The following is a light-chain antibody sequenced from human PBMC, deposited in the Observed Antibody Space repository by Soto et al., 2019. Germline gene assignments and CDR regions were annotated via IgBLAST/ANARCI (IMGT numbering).Light chain of an antibody. J-gene: IGLJ3*02. V-gene: IGLV1-44*01. CDR2: ISN. CDR1: TSNIGSNS. CDR3: AAWDASLNGWV. Sequence: QSVLTQSPSASGTLGQRVTISCSGSTSNIGSNSVNWYQQLPGTAPKLLIYISNTRPSGCPARFSGSKSGTSGSLAISGLQSEDEADYYCAAWDASLNGWVFGGGTKVTVL.